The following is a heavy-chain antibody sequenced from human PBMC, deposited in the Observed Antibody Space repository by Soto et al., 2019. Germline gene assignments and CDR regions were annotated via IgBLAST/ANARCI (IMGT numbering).Heavy chain of an antibody. J-gene: IGHJ4*02. CDR3: ARQTYSSSYYHFDY. V-gene: IGHV5-51*01. CDR1: GYSFTNYW. CDR2: IYPGDSDI. Sequence: GESLKISCKGSGYSFTNYWIGWVRQMPGKGLEWMGIIYPGDSDITYSPSFQGQVTVSADKSISTAYLQWSSLEASDTAMYYCARQTYSSSYYHFDYWGQGTLVTVSS. D-gene: IGHD6-13*01.